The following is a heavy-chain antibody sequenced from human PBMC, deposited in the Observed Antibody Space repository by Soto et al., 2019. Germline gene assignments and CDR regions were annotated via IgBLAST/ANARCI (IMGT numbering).Heavy chain of an antibody. Sequence: GASVKVSCKASGGGFGSYTSSWVRQAPGQGLEWMGRIIPILGIANYAQKFQGRVTITADKSTSTAYVEMSRLRSEETAVYYCGSRIPNDDFDIWGQGTMVTVSS. CDR1: GGGFGSYT. D-gene: IGHD2-21*01. J-gene: IGHJ3*02. V-gene: IGHV1-69*02. CDR2: IIPILGIA. CDR3: GSRIPNDDFDI.